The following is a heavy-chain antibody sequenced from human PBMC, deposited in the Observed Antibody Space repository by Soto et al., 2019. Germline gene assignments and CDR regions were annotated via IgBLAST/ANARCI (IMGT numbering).Heavy chain of an antibody. CDR1: GGSISSGDYY. Sequence: SETLSLTCTVSGGSISSGDYYWSWIRQPPGKGLEWIGYIYYSGSTYYNPSLKSRVTISVDTSKNQFSLKLSSVTAADTAVYYCARETYYYGSGSYFGYYYGMDVWGQGTTVTVSS. V-gene: IGHV4-30-4*01. J-gene: IGHJ6*02. CDR2: IYYSGST. D-gene: IGHD3-10*01. CDR3: ARETYYYGSGSYFGYYYGMDV.